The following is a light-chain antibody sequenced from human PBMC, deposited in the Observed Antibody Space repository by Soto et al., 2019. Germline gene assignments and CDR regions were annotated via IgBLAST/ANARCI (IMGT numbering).Light chain of an antibody. J-gene: IGLJ2*01. CDR3: TSWDDSLYHVV. Sequence: QSVLTQPPSASVTPGQRVTFSCSGGRSNIGSNYVFWYQQFPGTAPKLVIYRNNQRPSGVPDRFSGSKSGTSASLAISGLRSEDEADYYCTSWDDSLYHVVFGGGTQLTVL. CDR2: RNN. CDR1: RSNIGSNY. V-gene: IGLV1-47*01.